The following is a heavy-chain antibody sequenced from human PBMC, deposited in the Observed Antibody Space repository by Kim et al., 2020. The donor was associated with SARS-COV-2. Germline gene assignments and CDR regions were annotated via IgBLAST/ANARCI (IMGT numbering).Heavy chain of an antibody. CDR2: SYYSGST. V-gene: IGHV4-59*01. Sequence: SETLSLTCTVSGGSISSYYLCWIRQPPGKGLELMGYSYYSGSTNYNPSLKSRGTISVDTSKNQFPLNLSSVTVADTAWYDCSWGSSGIPYYVAYWGEGTL. CDR3: SWGSSGIPYYVAY. J-gene: IGHJ4*02. D-gene: IGHD3-16*01. CDR1: GGSISSYY.